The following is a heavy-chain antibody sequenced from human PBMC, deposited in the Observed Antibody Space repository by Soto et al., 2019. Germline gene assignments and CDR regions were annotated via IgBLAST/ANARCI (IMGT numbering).Heavy chain of an antibody. CDR3: ARSGYYMNYYYGMDV. Sequence: GESLKISCKGSGYSFTSYWTGWVRQMPGKGLEWMGIIYPGDSDTRYSPSFQGQVTISADKSISTAYLQWSSLKASDTAMYYCARSGYYMNYYYGMDVWGQGTTVTVSS. D-gene: IGHD3-3*01. CDR2: IYPGDSDT. J-gene: IGHJ6*02. V-gene: IGHV5-51*01. CDR1: GYSFTSYW.